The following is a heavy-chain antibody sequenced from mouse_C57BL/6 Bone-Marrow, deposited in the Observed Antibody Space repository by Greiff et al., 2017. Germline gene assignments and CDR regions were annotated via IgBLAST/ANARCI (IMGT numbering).Heavy chain of an antibody. J-gene: IGHJ4*01. CDR1: GFSLTSYG. V-gene: IGHV2-4*01. CDR3: AKNGPRTGWAMDY. Sequence: VKLVESGPGLVQPSQSLSITCTVSGFSLTSYGVHWVRQPPGKGLEWLGVIWSGGSTDYKSAFISSLSISKDNSKSQVFFKMNSLQADDTAIYYCAKNGPRTGWAMDYWGQGTSVTVSS. CDR2: IWSGGST. D-gene: IGHD4-1*01.